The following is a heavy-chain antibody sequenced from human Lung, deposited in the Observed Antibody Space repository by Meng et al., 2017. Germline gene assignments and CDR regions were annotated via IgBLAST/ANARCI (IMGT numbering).Heavy chain of an antibody. J-gene: IGHJ4*02. CDR3: ARSGYSNGYDY. D-gene: IGHD5-18*01. Sequence: GGSLRLSCVASGFTFSSHWMHWVRQAPGKGLVGVSRIVPDGSGTDFADSVKGRFTISRDNAENTLYLQMNSLRVEDTAIYYCARSGYSNGYDYWGQGTLVTVSS. CDR1: GFTFSSHW. V-gene: IGHV3-74*01. CDR2: IVPDGSGT.